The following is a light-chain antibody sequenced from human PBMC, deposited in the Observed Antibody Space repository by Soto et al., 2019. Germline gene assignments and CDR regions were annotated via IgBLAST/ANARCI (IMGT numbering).Light chain of an antibody. CDR2: GAS. Sequence: EIVLTQSPGTLSLSPGERATLSCRASQSVTKNNLNWYQQKPGQAPRLLIYGASSRATGVPDRFGGRGSGTDFTLTISRLEPEDFAVYDGQQYVSSPPITFGQGTRLEIK. CDR3: QQYVSSPPIT. V-gene: IGKV3-20*01. CDR1: QSVTKNN. J-gene: IGKJ5*01.